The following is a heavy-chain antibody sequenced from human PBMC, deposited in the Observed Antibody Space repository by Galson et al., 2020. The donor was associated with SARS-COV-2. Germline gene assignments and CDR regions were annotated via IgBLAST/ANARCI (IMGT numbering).Heavy chain of an antibody. J-gene: IGHJ4*02. Sequence: ASVKVSCKTSGYPFTGHYIHWVRQAPGQGLEWMGWINSNSGGTEYAQRFQGRVTMTTDTSMTTAYVEISSLRSDDTAVYYCAREEMTTTNYFDYWGPGNLVTVSS. CDR3: AREEMTTTNYFDY. V-gene: IGHV1-2*02. CDR1: GYPFTGHY. CDR2: INSNSGGT. D-gene: IGHD4-4*01.